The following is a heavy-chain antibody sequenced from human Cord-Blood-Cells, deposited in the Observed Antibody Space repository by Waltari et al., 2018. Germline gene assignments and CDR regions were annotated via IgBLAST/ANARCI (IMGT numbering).Heavy chain of an antibody. CDR2: IYSSGST. CDR3: ARYSSSWYWFDP. D-gene: IGHD6-13*01. J-gene: IGHJ5*02. CDR1: GGSISSSSYY. V-gene: IGHV4-39*01. Sequence: QLQLQESGPGLVKPSETLSLTCTVSGGSISSSSYYWGWIRQPPGKGLEWIGSIYSSGSTYYNPSLKSRVTISVDTSKNQFSLKLSSVTAADTAVYYCARYSSSWYWFDPWGQGTLVTVSS.